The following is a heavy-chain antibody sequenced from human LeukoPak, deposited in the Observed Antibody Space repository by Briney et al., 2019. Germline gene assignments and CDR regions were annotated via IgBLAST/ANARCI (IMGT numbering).Heavy chain of an antibody. CDR3: ARGGESYYGSGSHDY. D-gene: IGHD3-10*01. J-gene: IGHJ4*02. CDR2: IKHDGSEK. CDR1: GFTFSSYS. Sequence: GGSLRLSCAASGFTFSSYSMNWVRQAPGKGLEWVANIKHDGSEKYYVVSMKGRFTISRDNAKNSLYLQMNSLRAEDTAVYYCARGGESYYGSGSHDYWGQGTLITVSS. V-gene: IGHV3-7*01.